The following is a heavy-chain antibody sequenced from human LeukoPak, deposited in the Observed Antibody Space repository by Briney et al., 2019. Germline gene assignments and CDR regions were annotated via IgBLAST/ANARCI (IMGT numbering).Heavy chain of an antibody. V-gene: IGHV3-21*01. CDR2: ISSSSSYI. CDR3: ARVGYSGYDLIY. CDR1: GFTFSSYS. J-gene: IGHJ4*02. D-gene: IGHD5-12*01. Sequence: GGSLRLSCAASGFTFSSYSMNWVRQAPGKGLEWVSSISSSSSYIYYADSVKGRFTISRDNAKNSLYLQMNSLRAEDTAVYYCARVGYSGYDLIYWGQGTLVTVS.